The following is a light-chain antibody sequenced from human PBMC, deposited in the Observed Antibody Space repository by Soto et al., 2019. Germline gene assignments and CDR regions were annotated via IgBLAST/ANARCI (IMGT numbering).Light chain of an antibody. J-gene: IGLJ2*01. CDR1: SSNIGNNY. CDR2: DND. CDR3: GAWDGSLNTHV. Sequence: QSVLTQPPSVSAAPGQKVTISCSGSSSNIGNNYVSWYQQLPGTAPKLLIYDNDKRPSGIPDRFSGSKSGTSATLGITGLQTGDEADYYCGAWDGSLNTHVFGGGTKLTVL. V-gene: IGLV1-51*01.